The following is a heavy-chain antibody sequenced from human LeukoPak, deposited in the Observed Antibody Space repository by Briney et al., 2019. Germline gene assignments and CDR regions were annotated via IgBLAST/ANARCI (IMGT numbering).Heavy chain of an antibody. CDR1: GYTFTGYY. J-gene: IGHJ4*02. CDR2: INPNSGGT. V-gene: IGHV1-2*02. Sequence: GASVKVSCKASGYTFTGYYMHWVRQAPGQGLEWMGWINPNSGGTNYAQKFQGRVTMTRGTSISTAYMELSRLRSDDTAVYYCARDSRVTIFGVAPGDYWGQGTLVTVSS. D-gene: IGHD3-3*01. CDR3: ARDSRVTIFGVAPGDY.